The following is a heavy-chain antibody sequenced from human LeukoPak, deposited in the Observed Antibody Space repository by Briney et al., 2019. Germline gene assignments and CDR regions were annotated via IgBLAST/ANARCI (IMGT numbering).Heavy chain of an antibody. CDR2: IYYSGNT. CDR3: ASGPYPAAGTDHQFDY. CDR1: GASISSYY. V-gene: IGHV4-59*01. J-gene: IGHJ4*02. D-gene: IGHD6-13*01. Sequence: PSETLSLTCTVSGASISSYYWSWIRQPPGKGLECIGYIYYSGNTNFNPSLNNPSLKSRVTISVDASKNQFSLKLSSMTAADTAVYYCASGPYPAAGTDHQFDYWGQGTLVTVSS.